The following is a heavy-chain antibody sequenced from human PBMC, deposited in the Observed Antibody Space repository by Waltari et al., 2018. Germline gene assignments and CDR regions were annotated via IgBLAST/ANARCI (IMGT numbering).Heavy chain of an antibody. V-gene: IGHV3-23*04. D-gene: IGHD6-19*01. J-gene: IGHJ4*02. CDR3: GGGQWLAY. CDR1: GFTFSSNA. Sequence: EVQLVESGGGLVQPGGSLRLSCAASGFTFSSNAVSWVRQAPGKGLEWVSRISSSVGSTYYAASGKGRFTISRDMSKTTVYLQMNSLRADDTAVYFCGGGQWLAYWGQGTLVTVSS. CDR2: ISSSVGST.